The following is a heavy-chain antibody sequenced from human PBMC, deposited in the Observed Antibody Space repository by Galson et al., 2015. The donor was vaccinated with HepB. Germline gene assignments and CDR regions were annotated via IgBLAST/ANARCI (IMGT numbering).Heavy chain of an antibody. J-gene: IGHJ4*02. V-gene: IGHV3-30*18. Sequence: SLRLSCAASGFTFSSYGMHWVRQAPGKGLEWVAVISYDGSNKYYADSVKGRFTISRDNSKNTLYLQMNSLRAEDTAVYYCAKGGDIVVVVPAAIPYYFDYWGQGTLVTVSS. D-gene: IGHD2-2*01. CDR2: ISYDGSNK. CDR1: GFTFSSYG. CDR3: AKGGDIVVVVPAAIPYYFDY.